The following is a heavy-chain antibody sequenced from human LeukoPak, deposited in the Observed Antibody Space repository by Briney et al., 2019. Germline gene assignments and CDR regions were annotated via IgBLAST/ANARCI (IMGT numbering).Heavy chain of an antibody. Sequence: ASVKDSCKASGYTFTGYYMHWVRQAPGQGLEWMGWINPNSGGTNYAQKFQGRVTMTRDTSISAAYMELSRLRSDDTAVYYCARTYCSGGSCYSAFDYWGQGTLVTVSS. CDR3: ARTYCSGGSCYSAFDY. D-gene: IGHD2-15*01. CDR1: GYTFTGYY. J-gene: IGHJ4*02. CDR2: INPNSGGT. V-gene: IGHV1-2*02.